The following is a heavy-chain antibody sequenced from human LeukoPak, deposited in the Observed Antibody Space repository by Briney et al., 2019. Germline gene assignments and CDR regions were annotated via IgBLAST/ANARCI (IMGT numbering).Heavy chain of an antibody. V-gene: IGHV1-69*13. D-gene: IGHD6-13*01. Sequence: ASVKVSCKASGGTFSSYVISWVRQAPGQGLEWMGGIIPIFETSNYAQKFQGRVTITADESTRTAYMVLSSLRSEDTAVYYCATSSSGYTSNWFSVSYDSWGQGTLVTVSS. CDR3: ATSSSGYTSNWFSVSYDS. CDR1: GGTFSSYV. CDR2: IIPIFETS. J-gene: IGHJ4*02.